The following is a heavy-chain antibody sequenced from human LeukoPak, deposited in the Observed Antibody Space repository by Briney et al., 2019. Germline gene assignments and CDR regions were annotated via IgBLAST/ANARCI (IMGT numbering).Heavy chain of an antibody. CDR3: ARKSLAADVFDS. V-gene: IGHV3-23*01. J-gene: IGHJ4*02. D-gene: IGHD6-13*01. CDR1: GFTFSSYS. Sequence: GGSLRLSCAASGFTFSSYSMNWVRQAPGKGLEWVSAMSPSGDSTFHADSVRGRFTMSRDNSKNTLYLQMNSLRAEDTAVYYCARKSLAADVFDSWGQGTLVTVSS. CDR2: MSPSGDST.